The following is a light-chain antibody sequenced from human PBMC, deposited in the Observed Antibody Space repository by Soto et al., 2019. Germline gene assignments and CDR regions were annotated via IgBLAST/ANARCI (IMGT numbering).Light chain of an antibody. CDR2: WAS. Sequence: DIVMTQSPDSLAVSLGERAIINCKSSQSVLYNSNNKNYLAWYQQKPGQPPKLLIYWASTRESGGPDRFSGSGSGTDFTLTISSLQAEDVAVYYCQQFYSAPITFGQGTRLEIK. CDR1: QSVLYNSNNKNY. J-gene: IGKJ5*01. V-gene: IGKV4-1*01. CDR3: QQFYSAPIT.